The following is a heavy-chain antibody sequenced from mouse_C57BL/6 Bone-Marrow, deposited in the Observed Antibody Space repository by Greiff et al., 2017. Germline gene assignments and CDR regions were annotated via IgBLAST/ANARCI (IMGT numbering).Heavy chain of an antibody. D-gene: IGHD2-1*01. CDR3: ARRLLWSEDYAMDY. V-gene: IGHV1-76*01. CDR2: IYPGSGNT. CDR1: GYTFTDYY. Sequence: VKLQQSGAELVRPGASVKLSCKASGYTFTDYYINWVKQRPGQGLEWIARIYPGSGNTYYNEKFKGKATLTAEKSSSTAYMQLSSLTSEDSAVYFCARRLLWSEDYAMDYWGQGTSVTVSS. J-gene: IGHJ4*01.